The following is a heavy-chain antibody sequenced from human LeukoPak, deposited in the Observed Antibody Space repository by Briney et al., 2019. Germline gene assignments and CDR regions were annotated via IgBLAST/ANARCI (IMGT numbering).Heavy chain of an antibody. Sequence: GGSLRLSCAASGFTFSSFAFTWVRQTPEKGLECVASITGRGVATHYASSVKGRFTISRDNSKNTLYLQMNSLRAEDTAMYFCGSNPNGDYVGALGFWGRGNLGTVSS. J-gene: IGHJ4*01. V-gene: IGHV3-23*01. CDR2: ITGRGVAT. D-gene: IGHD2-8*01. CDR1: GFTFSSFA. CDR3: GSNPNGDYVGALGF.